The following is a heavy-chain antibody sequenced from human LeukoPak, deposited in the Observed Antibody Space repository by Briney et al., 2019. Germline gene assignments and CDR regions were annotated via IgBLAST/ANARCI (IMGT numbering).Heavy chain of an antibody. CDR1: GGSFSGYY. CDR3: ARGLVTIFHTYYYYGMDV. D-gene: IGHD3-9*01. CDR2: INHSGST. Sequence: SETLSLTCAVYGGSFSGYYGSWIRQPPGKGLEWIGEINHSGSTNYNPSLKSRVTISVDTSKNQFSLKLSSVTAADTAVYYCARGLVTIFHTYYYYGMDVWGQGTTVTVSS. J-gene: IGHJ6*02. V-gene: IGHV4-34*01.